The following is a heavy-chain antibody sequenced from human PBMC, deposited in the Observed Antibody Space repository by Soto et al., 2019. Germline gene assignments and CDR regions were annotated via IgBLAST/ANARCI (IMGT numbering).Heavy chain of an antibody. V-gene: IGHV3-23*01. D-gene: IGHD3-10*01. CDR1: GFTFSSYA. CDR3: AKYDITMVRGVIKYYYGMDV. J-gene: IGHJ6*02. CDR2: ISGRGGST. Sequence: GGSLTLSCAASGFTFSSYAMSWVRQAPGKGLEWCSAISGRGGSTYYADSVKGRFTISRDNSKNTLYLQMNSLRAEDTAVYYCAKYDITMVRGVIKYYYGMDVWGQGTTVTVSS.